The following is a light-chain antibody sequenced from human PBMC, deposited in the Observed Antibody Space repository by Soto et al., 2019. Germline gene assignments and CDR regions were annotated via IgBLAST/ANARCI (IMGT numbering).Light chain of an antibody. CDR2: GNS. Sequence: QSVLTQPPSVSGAPGQRVTLSCAWSTANIAAGYDVHWYQQLPGPAPKLLIYGNSNRPSGVPDRFSGSKSGTSASLAITGLQAEDEADYYCQSYDSSLSGSVFGGGTKLTVL. CDR1: TANIAAGYD. V-gene: IGLV1-40*01. J-gene: IGLJ2*01. CDR3: QSYDSSLSGSV.